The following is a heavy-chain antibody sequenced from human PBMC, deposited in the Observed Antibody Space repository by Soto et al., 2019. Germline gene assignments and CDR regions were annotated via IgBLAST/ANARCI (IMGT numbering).Heavy chain of an antibody. CDR3: ARGAPGRDGYNLDFQH. V-gene: IGHV3-21*01. CDR1: GFTFSTYA. CDR2: ISSSSSFR. Sequence: PGGSLRLSCAASGFTFSTYAMNWVRQAPGKGLEWVSSISSSSSFRYYADSVKGRFTIPRDNAKNSLYLQMNSLRAQDTAVYYCARGAPGRDGYNLDFQHWGQGTLVTVSS. D-gene: IGHD5-12*01. J-gene: IGHJ1*01.